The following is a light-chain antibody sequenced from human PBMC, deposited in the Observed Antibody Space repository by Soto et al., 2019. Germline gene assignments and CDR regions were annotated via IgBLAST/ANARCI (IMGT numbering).Light chain of an antibody. CDR1: QSVHDK. Sequence: EIVMTQSPATLSVSPGERATLYCRASQSVHDKLAWYQQRPGQAPRRLIYDASPRATAIPARFSGSGSGTEFTLTISTLQSEDFAVYYCQQYNNWPPVYTFGQGTRLEIK. CDR3: QQYNNWPPVYT. CDR2: DAS. V-gene: IGKV3D-15*01. J-gene: IGKJ2*01.